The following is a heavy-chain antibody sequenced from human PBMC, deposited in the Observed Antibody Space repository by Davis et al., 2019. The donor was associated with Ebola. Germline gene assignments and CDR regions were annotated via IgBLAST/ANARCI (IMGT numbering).Heavy chain of an antibody. Sequence: AASVKVSCKASGYTFTSYGISWVRQAPGQGLEWMGWISAYNGNTNYAQKLQGRVTMTRDTSTSTVYMELSSLRSEDTAVYYCARGAFDIVVVVAANSDSNWFDPWGQGTLVTVSS. J-gene: IGHJ5*02. CDR1: GYTFTSYG. CDR2: ISAYNGNT. D-gene: IGHD2-15*01. CDR3: ARGAFDIVVVVAANSDSNWFDP. V-gene: IGHV1-18*01.